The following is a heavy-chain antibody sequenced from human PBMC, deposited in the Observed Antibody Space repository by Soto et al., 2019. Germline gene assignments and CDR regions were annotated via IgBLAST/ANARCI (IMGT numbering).Heavy chain of an antibody. V-gene: IGHV3-74*01. CDR3: VKGEYYYDSSGYYPFDY. CDR1: VFSFSSSW. Sequence: GGSLRLSCTTSVFSFSSSWMHWVRQAPGKSLVWVSGINSGGSSTHYADSVKGRFTISRDNSKNTQYLQMSSLRADDTAVYYRVKGEYYYDSSGYYPFDYWGQGTLVTVSS. CDR2: INSGGSST. J-gene: IGHJ4*02. D-gene: IGHD3-22*01.